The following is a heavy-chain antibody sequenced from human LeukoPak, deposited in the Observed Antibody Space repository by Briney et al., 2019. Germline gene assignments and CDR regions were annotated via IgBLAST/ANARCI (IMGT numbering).Heavy chain of an antibody. J-gene: IGHJ4*02. CDR3: AKVGLDSSGWSHFDY. V-gene: IGHV3-23*01. Sequence: GGSLRLSCAASGFTFSSYTMSWVRQAPGKGLEWVSAITSGGFTYYVDSVKGRFTISRDNSKNTLYLQMNSLRAEDTAVYYCAKVGLDSSGWSHFDYWGQGTLVTVSS. D-gene: IGHD6-19*01. CDR2: ITSGGFT. CDR1: GFTFSSYT.